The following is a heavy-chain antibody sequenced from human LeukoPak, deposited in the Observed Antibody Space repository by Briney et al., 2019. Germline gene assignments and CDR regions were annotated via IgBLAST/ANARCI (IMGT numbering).Heavy chain of an antibody. V-gene: IGHV1-69*15. D-gene: IGHD3/OR15-3a*01. CDR3: ARGRAMDYNYDMDV. Sequence: SVKVSCKASGCTFSSYVINWVRQAPGQGLEWMGRIIPMCNTPYYAQKFQGRFTITADESTSTAYMELSSLRSEDTAVYFCARGRAMDYNYDMDVWGQGTTVTVSS. CDR2: IIPMCNTP. J-gene: IGHJ6*02. CDR1: GCTFSSYV.